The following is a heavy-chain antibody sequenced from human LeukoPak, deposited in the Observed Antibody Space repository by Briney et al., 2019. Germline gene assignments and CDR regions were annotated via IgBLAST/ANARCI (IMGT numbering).Heavy chain of an antibody. CDR2: IYYSGST. Sequence: SETLSLTCTVSGGSISSYYWSWIRQPPGKGLEWIGYIYYSGSTNYNPSLKSRVTISVDTSKNQFSLKLSSVTAADTAMYYCATTRRGWFDPWGQGTLVTVSS. J-gene: IGHJ5*02. CDR3: ATTRRGWFDP. CDR1: GGSISSYY. D-gene: IGHD3-10*01. V-gene: IGHV4-59*01.